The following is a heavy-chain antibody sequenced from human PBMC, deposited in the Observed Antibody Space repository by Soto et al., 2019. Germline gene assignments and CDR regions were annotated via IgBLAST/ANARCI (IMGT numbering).Heavy chain of an antibody. CDR1: GYTFTSYG. V-gene: IGHV1-18*01. D-gene: IGHD3-3*01. J-gene: IGHJ3*02. CDR3: ARGDSGWIFGVVSAFDS. Sequence: ASVKVSCKASGYTFTSYGISWVRQAPGQGLEWMGWISAYNGNTNYAQKLQGRVTMTTDTSTSTAYMELRSLRSDDTAVYYCARGDSGWIFGVVSAFDSWGQGTRVTVAS. CDR2: ISAYNGNT.